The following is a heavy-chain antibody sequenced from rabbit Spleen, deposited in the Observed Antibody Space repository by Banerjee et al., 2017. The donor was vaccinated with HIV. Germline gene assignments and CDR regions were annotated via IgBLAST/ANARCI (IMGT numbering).Heavy chain of an antibody. CDR1: GFSFSNGYY. Sequence: QSLEESGGDLVKPGASLTLTCTASGFSFSNGYYMCWVRQAPGKGLEWIACISTNSGYTWYASWAKGRFTISKTSSTTVTLQMTSLTAADTATYFCARGNFYDLWGPGTLVTVS. CDR2: ISTNSGYT. CDR3: ARGNFYDL. V-gene: IGHV1S40*01. J-gene: IGHJ6*01. D-gene: IGHD2-1*01.